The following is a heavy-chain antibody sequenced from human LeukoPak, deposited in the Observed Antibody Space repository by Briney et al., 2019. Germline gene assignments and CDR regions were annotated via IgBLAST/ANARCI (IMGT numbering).Heavy chain of an antibody. CDR1: GFTFSSYS. CDR2: ISSSGSSI. D-gene: IGHD3-22*01. V-gene: IGHV3-48*02. Sequence: GGSLRLSCAASGFTFSSYSMNWVRQAPGKGLEWASSISSSGSSIYYADSVKGRFTISRDNAKNSLYLQMNSLRDEDTAVYYCARRDSSGYYRLDYWGQGTLVTVSS. J-gene: IGHJ4*02. CDR3: ARRDSSGYYRLDY.